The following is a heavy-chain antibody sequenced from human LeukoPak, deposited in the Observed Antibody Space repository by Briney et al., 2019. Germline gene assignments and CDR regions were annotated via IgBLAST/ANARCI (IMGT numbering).Heavy chain of an antibody. Sequence: GGSLRLSCAASGFTFSSYWMTWVRQAPGKGLEWVAYIKQDGSEKYYVDSVNGRFTISRDNAKTSLFLQMNSLRAEDTAVYYCARESRWSFDYWGQGALVTVSS. V-gene: IGHV3-7*01. CDR2: IKQDGSEK. CDR3: ARESRWSFDY. J-gene: IGHJ4*02. D-gene: IGHD6-13*01. CDR1: GFTFSSYW.